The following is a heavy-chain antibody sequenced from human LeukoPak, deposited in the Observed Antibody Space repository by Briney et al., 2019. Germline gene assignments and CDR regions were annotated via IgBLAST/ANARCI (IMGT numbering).Heavy chain of an antibody. D-gene: IGHD6-13*01. V-gene: IGHV3-21*04. CDR2: ISSSSSYI. CDR1: GFTFSSYS. CDR3: AKDASWAAEYFQH. J-gene: IGHJ1*01. Sequence: GGSLRLSCAASGFTFSSYSMNWVRQAPGKGLEWVSSISSSSSYIYYADSVKGRFTISRDNAKNSLYLQMNSLRAEDTAVYYCAKDASWAAEYFQHWGQGTLVTVSS.